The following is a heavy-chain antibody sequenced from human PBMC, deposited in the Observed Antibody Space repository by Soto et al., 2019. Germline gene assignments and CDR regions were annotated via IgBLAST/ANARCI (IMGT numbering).Heavy chain of an antibody. J-gene: IGHJ5*02. CDR3: ARGDYSSSYNWFDP. CDR1: GGSISSYY. CDR2: IYYSGST. Sequence: QVQLQESGPGLVKPSETLSLTCTVSGGSISSYYWSWIRQPPGKGLEWIGYIYYSGSTNYNPSLKRRVTISVDTSKNQFSLKLSSVTAADTAVYYCARGDYSSSYNWFDPWGQGTLVTVSS. D-gene: IGHD6-6*01. V-gene: IGHV4-59*01.